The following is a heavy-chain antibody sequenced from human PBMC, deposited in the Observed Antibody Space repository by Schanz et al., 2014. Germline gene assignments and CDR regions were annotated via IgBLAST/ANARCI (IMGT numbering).Heavy chain of an antibody. CDR2: INPSGGST. D-gene: IGHD3-3*02. CDR3: GRGFSRSYISF. V-gene: IGHV1-46*03. Sequence: QVHLVQSGAEVKKPGASMKVSCKASGYTFTTYYMLWARQAPGQGLEWMGIINPSGGSTRYGQKFQGRITMTTDTSTSTVYLELSSLRSDDTAVYYCGRGFSRSYISFWGQGTLITVSS. CDR1: GYTFTTYY. J-gene: IGHJ4*02.